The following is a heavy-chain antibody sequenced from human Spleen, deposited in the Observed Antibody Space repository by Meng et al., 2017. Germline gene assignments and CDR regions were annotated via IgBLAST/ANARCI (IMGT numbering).Heavy chain of an antibody. CDR3: ARDEDISAAGKLFSDY. Sequence: QVQLAQSGAGVKKPGASVKVSCKASGYTFPDYWLHWVRRAPGKGLEWMGRINPKSGDTHYAQRFQGRVTMTGDTSISTAYMELSGLRSDDTAMYYCARDEDISAAGKLFSDYWGQGTLVTVSS. J-gene: IGHJ4*02. D-gene: IGHD6-13*01. V-gene: IGHV1-2*06. CDR2: INPKSGDT. CDR1: GYTFPDYW.